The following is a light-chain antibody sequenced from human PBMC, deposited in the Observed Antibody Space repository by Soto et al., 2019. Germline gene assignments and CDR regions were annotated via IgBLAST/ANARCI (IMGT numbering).Light chain of an antibody. CDR3: QQYYSYPLT. V-gene: IGKV1-8*01. CDR1: QGISSN. J-gene: IGKJ4*01. CDR2: AAS. Sequence: AIRMTQSPSSFSASTGDRVTITCRASQGISSNLAWYQQKPGKAPKLLIYAASTLQSGVPSRFSGSGSGTDFTLTISCLQSEDFATYYCQQYYSYPLTFGGGPKVEIK.